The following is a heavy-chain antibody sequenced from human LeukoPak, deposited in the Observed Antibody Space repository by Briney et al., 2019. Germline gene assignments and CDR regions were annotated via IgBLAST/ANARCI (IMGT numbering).Heavy chain of an antibody. CDR2: ISWDGGST. D-gene: IGHD6-19*01. V-gene: IGHV3-43D*03. Sequence: GGSLRLSCAASGFIFDDYAMHWVRQAPGKGLEWVSLISWDGGSTYYADSVKGRFTISRDNSKNSLYLQMNSLRAEDTALYYCAKDMGYSSGWIDYWGQGTLVTVSS. CDR1: GFIFDDYA. J-gene: IGHJ4*02. CDR3: AKDMGYSSGWIDY.